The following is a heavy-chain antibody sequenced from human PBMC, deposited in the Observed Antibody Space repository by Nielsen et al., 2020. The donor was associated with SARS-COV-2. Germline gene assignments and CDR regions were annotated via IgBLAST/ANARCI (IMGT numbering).Heavy chain of an antibody. J-gene: IGHJ4*02. CDR3: ARELVGWELLIDN. CDR1: GFRFTSYS. CDR2: ITMSGAYM. Sequence: GESLKISCAASGFRFTSYSMNWVRQAPGKGLEWVASITMSGAYMYYADSVRGRFTVSRDNAENSLYLQMNSLRDEDTAVYYCARELVGWELLIDNWGQGTLVTVSS. V-gene: IGHV3-21*06. D-gene: IGHD1-26*01.